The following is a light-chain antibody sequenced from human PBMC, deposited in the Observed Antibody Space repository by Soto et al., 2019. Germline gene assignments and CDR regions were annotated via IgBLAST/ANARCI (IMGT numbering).Light chain of an antibody. CDR1: QSVSSN. CDR2: GAS. J-gene: IGKJ1*01. V-gene: IGKV3-15*01. CDR3: QQYNNWWT. Sequence: EIVMTQSPAPLSVSPGERATLSCRASQSVSSNLAWYQQKPGQAPRLLIYGASTRATVIPARFSGSGSGTEFILTISSLQSEYFAVYYCQQYNNWWTFGQGTKVEIK.